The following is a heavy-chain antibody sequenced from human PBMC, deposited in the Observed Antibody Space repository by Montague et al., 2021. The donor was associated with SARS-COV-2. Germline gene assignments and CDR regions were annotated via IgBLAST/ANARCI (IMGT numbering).Heavy chain of an antibody. J-gene: IGHJ4*02. V-gene: IGHV4-59*01. CDR3: ARAPVAHITIFGVVTSFDY. Sequence: SETLSLTCTVSGGSISSYYWSWIRQPPGKGLEWIGYIYYSGSTNYNPSLKSRVTISVDTSKNQFSLKLSSVTAADTAVYYCARAPVAHITIFGVVTSFDYWGQGTLVTFSS. D-gene: IGHD3-3*01. CDR1: GGSISSYY. CDR2: IYYSGST.